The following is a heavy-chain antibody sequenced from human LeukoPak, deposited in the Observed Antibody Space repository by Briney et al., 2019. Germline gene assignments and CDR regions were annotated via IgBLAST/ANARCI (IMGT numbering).Heavy chain of an antibody. J-gene: IGHJ4*02. CDR2: ISSSGSTI. CDR3: ARGKKQWLDHDY. D-gene: IGHD6-19*01. CDR1: GFTFSSYA. V-gene: IGHV3-48*04. Sequence: GGSLRLSCAASGFTFSSYAMSWVRQAPGKGLEWVSYISSSGSTIYYADSVKGRFTISRDNAKNSLYLQMNSLRAEDTAVYYCARGKKQWLDHDYWGQGTLVTVSS.